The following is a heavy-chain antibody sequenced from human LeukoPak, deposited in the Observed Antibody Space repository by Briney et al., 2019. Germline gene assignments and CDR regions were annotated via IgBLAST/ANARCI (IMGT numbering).Heavy chain of an antibody. CDR1: GFTFTTST. CDR3: AKDGSYSSSWWADANWFDP. CDR2: IVVGRGNT. V-gene: IGHV1-58*02. Sequence: GASVKVSCKASGFTFTTSTIQWVRQARGQRLEWTGRIVVGRGNTNSAQKFQERVTITRDTSTSTAYMELSSLRSEDTAVYYCAKDGSYSSSWWADANWFDPWGQGTLVTVSS. J-gene: IGHJ5*02. D-gene: IGHD6-13*01.